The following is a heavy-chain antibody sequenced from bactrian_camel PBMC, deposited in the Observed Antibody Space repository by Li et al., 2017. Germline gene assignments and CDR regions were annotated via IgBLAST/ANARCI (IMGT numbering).Heavy chain of an antibody. CDR3: AARASYGCSAFKGFGY. D-gene: IGHD6*01. Sequence: VQLVESGGGLVQPGGSPRLSCAASGFVFSDYAMTWVRQAPGKGLEWVAAIWTGGGTTYYADSVKGRFTISQDNSKNTLYLQMNSLKPEDTAMYICAARASYGCSAFKGFGYWGQGTQVTVS. V-gene: IGHV3S31*01. CDR1: GFVFSDYA. J-gene: IGHJ6*01. CDR2: IWTGGGTT.